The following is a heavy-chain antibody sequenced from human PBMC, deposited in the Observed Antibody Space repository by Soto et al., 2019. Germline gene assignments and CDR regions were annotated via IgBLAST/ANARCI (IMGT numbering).Heavy chain of an antibody. CDR2: IKPESGGT. V-gene: IGHV1-2*04. CDR3: ARGHSTDCSNGVCSFFYNHEMDV. CDR1: GYSFTDYH. Sequence: QVQLVQSGAEVKKPGASVRVSCKAFGYSFTDYHIHWVRQAPGQGLEWLGRIKPESGGTSTAQKFQGWVTMTRDRSISTVYMELTRLRSDDTAVYFCARGHSTDCSNGVCSFFYNHEMDVWGQGTTVTVSS. D-gene: IGHD2-8*01. J-gene: IGHJ6*02.